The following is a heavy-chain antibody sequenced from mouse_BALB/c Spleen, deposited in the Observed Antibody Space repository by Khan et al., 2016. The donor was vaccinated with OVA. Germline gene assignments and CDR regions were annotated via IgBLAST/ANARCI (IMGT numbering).Heavy chain of an antibody. CDR3: ANPSYDPRFFEV. Sequence: EVQLQQSGAELVKPGASVRLSCTASGFNIKDTYIHWVKQRPEQGLEWIGRIAPANGNTKYDPKFQEKATITSDTSSNTSYLQLSSLTSEDTAVYYCANPSYDPRFFEVWGAGTTVTVSS. CDR1: GFNIKDTY. D-gene: IGHD2-3*01. J-gene: IGHJ1*01. V-gene: IGHV14-3*02. CDR2: IAPANGNT.